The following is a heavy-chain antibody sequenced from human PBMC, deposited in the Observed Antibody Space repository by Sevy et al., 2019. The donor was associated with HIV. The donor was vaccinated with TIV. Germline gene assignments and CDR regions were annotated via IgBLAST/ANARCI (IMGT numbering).Heavy chain of an antibody. CDR3: AKVRGYDFWSGYHSHKYSYGMDV. J-gene: IGHJ6*02. CDR1: GFTFSSYV. V-gene: IGHV3-23*01. D-gene: IGHD3-3*01. CDR2: ISGSGGST. Sequence: GGSLRLSCAASGFTFSSYVMSWVRQAPGKGLEWVSAISGSGGSTYYADSVKGRFTISRDNSKNTLYMQMNSLRAEDTAVYYCAKVRGYDFWSGYHSHKYSYGMDVWGQGTTVTVSS.